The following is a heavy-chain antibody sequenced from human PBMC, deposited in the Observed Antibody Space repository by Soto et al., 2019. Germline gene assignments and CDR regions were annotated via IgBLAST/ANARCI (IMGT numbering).Heavy chain of an antibody. D-gene: IGHD2-2*01. V-gene: IGHV4-31*03. CDR3: ARADIVIVPAAVGKTVSELSQIDY. Sequence: SETLSLTCTVSGGSIISGGYYWSWIRQHPGKGLEWIGYIYYSGSTYYNPSLKSRVTISVDTSKNQFSLKLSSVTAADTAVYYCARADIVIVPAAVGKTVSELSQIDYWGQGTLVTVSS. CDR2: IYYSGST. CDR1: GGSIISGGYY. J-gene: IGHJ4*02.